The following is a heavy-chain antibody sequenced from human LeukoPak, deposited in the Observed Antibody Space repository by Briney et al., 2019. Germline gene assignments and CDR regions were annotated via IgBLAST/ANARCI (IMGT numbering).Heavy chain of an antibody. Sequence: GRSLRLSCAASGFTFSSYGMHWVSQAPGKGLEWEAVISYDGSNKYYADSVKGRFTISRDNSKNTLYLQMNSLRAEDTAVYYCASSHSSGWYYFDYWGQGTLVTVSS. CDR1: GFTFSSYG. CDR3: ASSHSSGWYYFDY. V-gene: IGHV3-30*03. CDR2: ISYDGSNK. D-gene: IGHD6-19*01. J-gene: IGHJ4*02.